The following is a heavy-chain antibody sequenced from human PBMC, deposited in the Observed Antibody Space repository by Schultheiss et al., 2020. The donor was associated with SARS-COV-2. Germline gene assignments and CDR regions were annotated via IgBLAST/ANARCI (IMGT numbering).Heavy chain of an antibody. CDR1: GFTVSSNY. V-gene: IGHV3-66*03. CDR3: ARPHEGDYAFDI. J-gene: IGHJ3*02. Sequence: GGSLRLSCAASGFTVSSNYMSWVRQAPGKGLEWVSVIYSCGSTYYADSVKGRFTISRDNSKNTLYLQMNSLRAEDTAVYYCARPHEGDYAFDIWGQGTVVTVSS. CDR2: IYSCGST. D-gene: IGHD1-26*01.